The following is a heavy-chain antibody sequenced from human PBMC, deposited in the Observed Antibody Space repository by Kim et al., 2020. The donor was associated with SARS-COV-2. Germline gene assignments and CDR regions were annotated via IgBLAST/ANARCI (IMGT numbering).Heavy chain of an antibody. J-gene: IGHJ4*02. CDR2: GT. Sequence: GTNYAQKFRGRVTMTRDTSISTAYMELSRLRSDDTAVYYCARVISYYFDYWGQGTLVTVSS. V-gene: IGHV1-2*02. CDR3: ARVISYYFDY.